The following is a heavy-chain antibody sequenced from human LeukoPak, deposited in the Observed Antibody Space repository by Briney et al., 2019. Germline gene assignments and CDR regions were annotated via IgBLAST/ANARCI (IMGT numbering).Heavy chain of an antibody. J-gene: IGHJ4*02. CDR1: GFTFSSYE. D-gene: IGHD3-22*01. V-gene: IGHV3-48*03. CDR3: ARENYYESTSKFDY. CDR2: ITSSGSTK. Sequence: PGGSLRLSCAASGFTFSSYEMNWVRQAPGKGLEWVSYITSSGSTKYYADSVKGRFTISRDNAKNSLYLQMNSLRAEDTAVYYCARENYYESTSKFDYWGQGTLVTVSS.